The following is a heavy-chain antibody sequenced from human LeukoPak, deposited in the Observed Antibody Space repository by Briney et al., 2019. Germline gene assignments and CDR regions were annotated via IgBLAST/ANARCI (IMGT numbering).Heavy chain of an antibody. CDR1: VYTFIDDY. J-gene: IGHJ5*02. D-gene: IGHD2-21*02. CDR2: INPKSGDS. V-gene: IGHV1-2*02. CDR3: ATDVETGS. Sequence: ASVTVSCKASVYTFIDDYIYWLRQAPGQGPEYMGWINPKSGDSRFVEKFQGRVTLTRDTSIRTTYLELKRLRCDDTAVYYCATDVETGSWGQGTLVTVSS.